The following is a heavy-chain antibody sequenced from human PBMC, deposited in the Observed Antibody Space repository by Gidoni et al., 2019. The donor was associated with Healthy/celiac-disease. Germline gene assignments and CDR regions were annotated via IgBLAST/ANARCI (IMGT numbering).Heavy chain of an antibody. V-gene: IGHV3-21*01. J-gene: IGHJ3*02. CDR1: GLNFSSYS. CDR2: ISSSSSYI. D-gene: IGHD3-10*01. CDR3: ARSLGDDDI. Sequence: EVQLVESGGGLVKPGGSLRLSCAASGLNFSSYSMNWVSQAPGKGLEWVSSISSSSSYIYYEDSVKRRFTISRDNAKNSLYLQMNSLRAEDTAVYYCARSLGDDDIWGQGTMVTVSS.